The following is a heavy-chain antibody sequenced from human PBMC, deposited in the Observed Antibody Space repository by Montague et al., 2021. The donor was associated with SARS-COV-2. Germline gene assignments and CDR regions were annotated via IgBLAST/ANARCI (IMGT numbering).Heavy chain of an antibody. CDR2: ISPDGGET. J-gene: IGHJ4*02. CDR1: GFSFNEYW. D-gene: IGHD2-21*01. CDR3: ARELCSAGEH. V-gene: IGHV3-74*01. Sequence: SRSLSWAASGFSFNEYWMYWFRQAPGKGLAWVSRISPDGGETAYADFVQGRFIVSRDNARDTVYLQMNSLRADDAALYYCARELCSAGEHWGQGTLVTVSS.